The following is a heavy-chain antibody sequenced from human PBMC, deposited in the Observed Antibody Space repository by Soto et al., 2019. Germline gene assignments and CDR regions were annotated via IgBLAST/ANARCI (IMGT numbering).Heavy chain of an antibody. CDR1: GGSISSSSYY. V-gene: IGHV4-39*01. CDR2: IYYSGST. CDR3: ARDIVVVPAAMPSSYNWFDP. D-gene: IGHD2-2*01. J-gene: IGHJ5*02. Sequence: SETLSLTCTVSGGSISSSSYYWGWIRQPPGKGLEWIGSIYYSGSTYYNPSLKSRVTISVDTSKNQFSLKLSSVTAADTAVYYCARDIVVVPAAMPSSYNWFDPWGQGTLVTVSS.